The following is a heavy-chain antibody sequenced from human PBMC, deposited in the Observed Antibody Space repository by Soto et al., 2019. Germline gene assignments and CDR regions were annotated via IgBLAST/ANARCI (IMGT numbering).Heavy chain of an antibody. D-gene: IGHD1-26*01. V-gene: IGHV4-30-2*01. Sequence: SETLSLSCAVSGGSISSGGYSWSRIRQPPGKGLEWIGYIYHSGSTYYNPSLKSRVTISVDRSKNQFSLKLSSVTAADTAVYYCARGTLGGAFDIWGQGTMVTVSS. CDR2: IYHSGST. CDR3: ARGTLGGAFDI. J-gene: IGHJ3*02. CDR1: GGSISSGGYS.